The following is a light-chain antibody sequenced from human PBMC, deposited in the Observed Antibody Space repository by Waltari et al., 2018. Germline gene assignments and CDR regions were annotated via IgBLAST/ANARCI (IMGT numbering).Light chain of an antibody. CDR3: IQALQAPLT. Sequence: EIVMTQSPLSLPVTPGEPASISCRSSRSLLHSNGYNYLDWYLQKPGQSPQLLIYLGSNRASGVPDRFSGSGSGTDFTLKISRVEAEDVGVYYCIQALQAPLTFGGGTKVEIK. CDR1: RSLLHSNGYNY. CDR2: LGS. V-gene: IGKV2-28*01. J-gene: IGKJ4*01.